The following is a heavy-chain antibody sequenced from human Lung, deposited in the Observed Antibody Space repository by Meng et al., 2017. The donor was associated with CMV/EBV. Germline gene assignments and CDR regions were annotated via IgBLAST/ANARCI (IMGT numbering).Heavy chain of an antibody. V-gene: IGHV3-30*02. CDR3: GRDYINSVDH. J-gene: IGHJ4*02. Sequence: VQLVESGXGVVQPGGALRLSCATSGFTFGNYAMHWVRQAPGKGLEWLAFIGHDGNNEQYADSMKGRFTISRDNFNTLYLQMKSLTDEDTALYYCGRDYINSVDHWGPGTLVTVSS. CDR2: IGHDGNNE. CDR1: GFTFGNYA. D-gene: IGHD2-2*02.